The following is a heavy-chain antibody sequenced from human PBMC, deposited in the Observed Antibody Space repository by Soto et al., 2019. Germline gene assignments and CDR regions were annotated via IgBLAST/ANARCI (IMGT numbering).Heavy chain of an antibody. CDR2: IRGGGSTA. D-gene: IGHD3-22*01. CDR3: AKDSNKYSSSLRGRYFDY. V-gene: IGHV3-23*01. J-gene: IGHJ4*02. Sequence: EVQLLESGGGLVQRGGSQRLSCAASGFTFTSYVMSWVRQAPGKGLGGLAGIRGGGSTAFYADSVKGRFTISRDNAKNTVVLQMDSLRAEDTAIYYCAKDSNKYSSSLRGRYFDYWGQGTLVTVSS. CDR1: GFTFTSYV.